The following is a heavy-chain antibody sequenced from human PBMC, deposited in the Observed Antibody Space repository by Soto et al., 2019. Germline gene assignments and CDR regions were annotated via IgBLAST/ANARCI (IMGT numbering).Heavy chain of an antibody. CDR3: GKDTGGYRGYDRGGGVNYFDY. CDR2: ISWNSGSI. Sequence: EVQLVESGGGLVQPGRSLRLSCAASGFTFDDYAMHWVRQAPGKGLEWVSGISWNSGSIGYADSVKGRFTISRDNAKNSLYRKMKSLRGGDTALYFCGKDTGGYRGYDRGGGVNYFDYWGQGTLVTVSS. D-gene: IGHD5-12*01. CDR1: GFTFDDYA. V-gene: IGHV3-9*01. J-gene: IGHJ4*02.